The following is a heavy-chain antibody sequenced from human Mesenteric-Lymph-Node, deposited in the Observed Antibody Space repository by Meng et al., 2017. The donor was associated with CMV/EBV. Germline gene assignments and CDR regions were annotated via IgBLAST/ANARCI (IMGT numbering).Heavy chain of an antibody. Sequence: GGSLRLSCAASGFALISYGMHWVRQAPGKGLEWVAFIRPDGSDEKYVESVKGRFTISRDNSKNTLYLQMNSLRDEDTAMYYCANSEASSDSWRGWGQGTLVTVSS. J-gene: IGHJ4*02. CDR3: ANSEASSDSWRG. CDR1: GFALISYG. V-gene: IGHV3-30*02. D-gene: IGHD3/OR15-3a*01. CDR2: IRPDGSDE.